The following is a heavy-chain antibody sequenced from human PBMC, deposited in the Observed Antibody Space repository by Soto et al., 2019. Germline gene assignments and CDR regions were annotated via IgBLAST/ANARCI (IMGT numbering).Heavy chain of an antibody. V-gene: IGHV4-59*01. D-gene: IGHD6-6*01. CDR2: IYYSGST. Sequence: QVQLQESGPGLVKPSETLSLTCTVSGGSISSYYFSWIRQPPGKGLEWIGYIYYSGSTNYNPSLKSRVTISVDPSKNQFSLKLSSVTAADTAVYYCARASEYSSSPFDYWGQGTLVTVSS. CDR3: ARASEYSSSPFDY. J-gene: IGHJ4*02. CDR1: GGSISSYY.